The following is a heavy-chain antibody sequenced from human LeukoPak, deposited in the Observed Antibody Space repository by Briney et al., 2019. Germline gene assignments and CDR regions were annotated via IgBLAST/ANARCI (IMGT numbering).Heavy chain of an antibody. CDR1: GYTFTSYD. V-gene: IGHV1-8*01. D-gene: IGHD3-3*01. CDR3: ARLTTPSDFWRLNYYYYYYMDV. J-gene: IGHJ6*03. Sequence: GASVKVSCKASGYTFTSYDINWVRQATGQGLEWMGWMNPNSGNTGYAQKFQGRVTMTRNTSISTAYMELSSLRSEDTAVYYCARLTTPSDFWRLNYYYYYYMDVWGKGTTVTVSS. CDR2: MNPNSGNT.